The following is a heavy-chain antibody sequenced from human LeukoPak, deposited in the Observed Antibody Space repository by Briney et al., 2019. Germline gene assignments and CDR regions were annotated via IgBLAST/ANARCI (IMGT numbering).Heavy chain of an antibody. CDR2: INHSGST. CDR3: AREVLVLMVYGPSLARLGFDP. J-gene: IGHJ5*02. Sequence: SETLSLTCTVSSGSISTSNYYWGWIRQPPGKGLEWIGEINHSGSTNYNPSLKSRVIISVDTSKNQFSLKLSSVTAADTAVYYCAREVLVLMVYGPSLARLGFDPWGQGTLVTVSS. CDR1: SGSISTSNYY. D-gene: IGHD2-8*01. V-gene: IGHV4-39*07.